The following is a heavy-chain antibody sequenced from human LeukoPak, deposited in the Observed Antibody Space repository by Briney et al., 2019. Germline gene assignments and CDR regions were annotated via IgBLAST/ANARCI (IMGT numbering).Heavy chain of an antibody. J-gene: IGHJ3*02. Sequence: GESLKISCKGSGYSFNSYWIGWVRRMPGKGLEWMGIIYLADSDARYSPSFQGQVSFSADKSISTAYLQWSSLKASDTAMYYCARLFDSGIYAFDIWGQGTMVTVSS. CDR2: IYLADSDA. V-gene: IGHV5-51*01. CDR3: ARLFDSGIYAFDI. CDR1: GYSFNSYW. D-gene: IGHD3-10*01.